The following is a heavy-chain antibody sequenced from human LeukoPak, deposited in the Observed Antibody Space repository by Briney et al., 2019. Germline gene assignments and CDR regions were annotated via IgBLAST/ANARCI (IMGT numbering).Heavy chain of an antibody. V-gene: IGHV3-7*01. J-gene: IGHJ4*02. CDR3: ARDPEGYSYGYPPDY. CDR1: GFTFSSYW. Sequence: TGGSLRLSCAASGFTFSSYWMSWVRQAPGKGLEWVANIKQDGSEKYYVDSVKGRFTIPRDNAKNSLYLQMNSLRAEDTAVYYCARDPEGYSYGYPPDYWGQGTLVTVSS. D-gene: IGHD5-18*01. CDR2: IKQDGSEK.